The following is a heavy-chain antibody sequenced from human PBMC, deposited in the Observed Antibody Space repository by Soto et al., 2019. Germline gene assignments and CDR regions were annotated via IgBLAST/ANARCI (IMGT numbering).Heavy chain of an antibody. CDR1: GFTFSYYP. D-gene: IGHD3-3*01. J-gene: IGHJ6*02. CDR2: ISGSGTTI. V-gene: IGHV3-48*04. Sequence: PGGSLRLSCAASGFTFSYYPLHWVRQAPGKGLEWISYISGSGTTIYYADSVKGRFTISRDNAKKSLYLQMNSLRAEDTAVYYCAREVTVFGVIIPTPMDVWGQGTTVTVSS. CDR3: AREVTVFGVIIPTPMDV.